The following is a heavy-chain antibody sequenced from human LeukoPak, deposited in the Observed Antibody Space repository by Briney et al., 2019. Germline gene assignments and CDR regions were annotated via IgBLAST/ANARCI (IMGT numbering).Heavy chain of an antibody. V-gene: IGHV4-34*01. CDR1: GGSFSGYY. CDR3: ARAGYYGSGSYPYYYYGMDV. D-gene: IGHD3-10*01. CDR2: INHSGST. J-gene: IGHJ6*02. Sequence: SETLSLTCAVYGGSFSGYYWSWIRQPPGKGLEWIGEINHSGSTNYNPSLKSRVTISVDTSKDQFSLKLSSVTAADTAVYYCARAGYYGSGSYPYYYYGMDVWGQGTTVTVSS.